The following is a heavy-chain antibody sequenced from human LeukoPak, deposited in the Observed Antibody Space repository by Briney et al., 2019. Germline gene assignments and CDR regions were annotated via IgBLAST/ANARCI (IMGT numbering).Heavy chain of an antibody. CDR1: GFTFSSCA. D-gene: IGHD1-26*01. V-gene: IGHV3-30*01. Sequence: PGRSLRLSCAASGFTFSSCAMHWVRQAPGKGLEWVAVISYDGSNKYYADSVKGRFTISRDNSKNTLYLQMNSLRAEDTAVYYCARVTEGATWGQGTLVTVSS. CDR3: ARVTEGAT. J-gene: IGHJ4*02. CDR2: ISYDGSNK.